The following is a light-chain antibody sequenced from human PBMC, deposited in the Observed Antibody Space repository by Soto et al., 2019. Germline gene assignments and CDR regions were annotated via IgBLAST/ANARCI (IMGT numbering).Light chain of an antibody. CDR2: GTS. V-gene: IGKV1D-16*01. CDR1: QGLNSW. J-gene: IGKJ5*01. Sequence: DIQMTQSPSSLSASVGDRVIITCRASQGLNSWLAWYQQKSGKAPRSLISGTSTLQSGVPSRFSGSGSGTEFALTISSLQPEDFATYDCQQYHSYPPTFGQGTRLEIK. CDR3: QQYHSYPPT.